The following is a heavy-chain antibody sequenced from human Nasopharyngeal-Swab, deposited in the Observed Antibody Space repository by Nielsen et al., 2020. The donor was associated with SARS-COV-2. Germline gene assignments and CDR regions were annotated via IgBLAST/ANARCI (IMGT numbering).Heavy chain of an antibody. D-gene: IGHD6-13*01. V-gene: IGHV4-39*01. J-gene: IGHJ3*02. Sequence: LHPPEKGLEWIGSIYYRGSTYYNPSLKSPVTISVDTSKNLFSLKLSYVTAADTAVYYCARSGSSWYGGAFDIWGQGTMVTVSS. CDR3: ARSGSSWYGGAFDI. CDR2: IYYRGST.